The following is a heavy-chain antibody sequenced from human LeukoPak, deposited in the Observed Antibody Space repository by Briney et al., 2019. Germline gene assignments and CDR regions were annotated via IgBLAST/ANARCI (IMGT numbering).Heavy chain of an antibody. J-gene: IGHJ4*02. Sequence: GGSLRPSCAASGSIAVNSYSMSGVRQAPGKGLEWVSAITSSGETTYYADSVKGRFTISRDNSKNMVYLQMNSLRAEDAATYYCTKREGYCDYWGQGSLVTVSS. CDR3: TKREGYCDY. V-gene: IGHV3-23*01. CDR2: ITSSGETT. CDR1: GSIAVNSYS. D-gene: IGHD1-26*01.